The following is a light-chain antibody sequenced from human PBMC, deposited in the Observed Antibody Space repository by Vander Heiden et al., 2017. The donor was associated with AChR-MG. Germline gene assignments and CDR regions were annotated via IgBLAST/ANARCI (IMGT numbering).Light chain of an antibody. V-gene: IGLV8-61*01. CDR1: SGPGPTSYH. CDR2: NTN. CDR3: VLYMGSGTSWV. Sequence: QTVVTQEPAFSVSPGGTVTLTSGLSSGPGPTSYHPSRYQQTPGQAPRTLIYNTNTRSSGVPDRFSGSILGNKAALTITGAQADDESDYYCVLYMGSGTSWVFGGGTKLTVL. J-gene: IGLJ3*02.